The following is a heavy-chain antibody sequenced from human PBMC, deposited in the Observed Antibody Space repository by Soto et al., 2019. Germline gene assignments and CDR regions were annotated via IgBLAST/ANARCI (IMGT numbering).Heavy chain of an antibody. J-gene: IGHJ4*02. V-gene: IGHV3-72*01. CDR2: IRNKANSYYT. CDR1: GFTFSDHY. D-gene: IGHD1-26*01. CDR3: TRVRLGAPTRLLDS. Sequence: GGSLRLSCVASGFTFSDHYMDWVRQAPGKGLEWVGRIRNKANSYYTEYAASAKCRFTISRDDSENSLYLQMNSLKTEDTAVYFCTRVRLGAPTRLLDSRGQGTLVTVSS.